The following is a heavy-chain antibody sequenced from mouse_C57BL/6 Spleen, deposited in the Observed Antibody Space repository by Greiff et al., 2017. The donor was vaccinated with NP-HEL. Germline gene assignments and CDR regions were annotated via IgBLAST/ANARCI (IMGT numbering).Heavy chain of an antibody. CDR3: ARDGASMATTRFAY. CDR1: GISITTGNYR. Sequence: EVKLMESGPGLVKPSQTVFLTCTVTGISITTGNYRWSWIRQFPGNKLEWIGYIYYSGTITYNPSLTSRTTITRDTPKNQFFLEMNSLTAEDTATYYCARDGASMATTRFAYWGQGTLVTVSA. V-gene: IGHV3-5*01. D-gene: IGHD2-2*01. CDR2: IYYSGTI. J-gene: IGHJ3*01.